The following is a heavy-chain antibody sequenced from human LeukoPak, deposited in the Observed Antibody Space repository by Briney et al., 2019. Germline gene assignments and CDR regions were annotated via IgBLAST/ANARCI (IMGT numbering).Heavy chain of an antibody. CDR3: ARDFAGYQFDY. V-gene: IGHV3-21*01. Sequence: GGSLRLSCAASGFTFSRYSMNWVRQAPGKGLEWVSSISSSSSYIYYADSVKGRFTISRDNAKNSLYLQMNSLRAEDTAVYYCARDFAGYQFDYWGQGTLVTVSS. CDR1: GFTFSRYS. J-gene: IGHJ4*02. CDR2: ISSSSSYI. D-gene: IGHD5-12*01.